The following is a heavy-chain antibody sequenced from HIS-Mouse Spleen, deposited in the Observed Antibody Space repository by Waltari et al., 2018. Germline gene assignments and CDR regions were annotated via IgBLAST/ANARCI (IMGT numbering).Heavy chain of an antibody. CDR1: GFTFSSYS. D-gene: IGHD3-16*01. CDR3: ARAAARG. CDR2: ISSSSYI. V-gene: IGHV3-21*01. Sequence: EVQLVESGGGLVKPGGSLRLSCAASGFTFSSYSMNWVRQAPGKGLEWVSSISSSSYIYYADAVKGRFTISRDNAKNSLYLQMNSLRAEDTAVYYCARAAARGWGQGTLVTVSS. J-gene: IGHJ4*02.